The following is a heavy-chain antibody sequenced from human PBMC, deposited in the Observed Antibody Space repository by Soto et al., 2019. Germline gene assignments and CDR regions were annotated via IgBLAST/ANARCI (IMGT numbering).Heavy chain of an antibody. V-gene: IGHV4-30-2*01. CDR1: GCSIGSYY. CDR3: ARDLWGYCGTDCYPLDV. Sequence: SETLSLTCSVSGCSIGSYYWSWIRQPPGKGLEWIGYMYHSGSTYYNPSLKSRVTISIDRSKNQFSLKLSSVTAADTAVYYCARDLWGYCGTDCYPLDVWGQGTTVTVSS. J-gene: IGHJ6*02. CDR2: MYHSGST. D-gene: IGHD2-21*02.